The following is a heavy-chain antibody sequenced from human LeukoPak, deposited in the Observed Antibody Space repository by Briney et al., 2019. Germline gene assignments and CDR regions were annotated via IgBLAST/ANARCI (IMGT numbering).Heavy chain of an antibody. Sequence: SETLSLTCAVYGGSFSGYYWSWIRQPPGKALEWIGQINHSGSTNYNPSLKRRVTISVDTSKNQFSLKLSSVTAADTAVYYCARGLDYGDYGAETVGYYFDYWGQGTLVTVSS. J-gene: IGHJ4*02. D-gene: IGHD4-17*01. CDR2: INHSGST. CDR3: ARGLDYGDYGAETVGYYFDY. V-gene: IGHV4-34*01. CDR1: GGSFSGYY.